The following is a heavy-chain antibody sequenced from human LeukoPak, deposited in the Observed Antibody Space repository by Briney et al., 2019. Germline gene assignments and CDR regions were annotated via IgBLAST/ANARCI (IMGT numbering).Heavy chain of an antibody. V-gene: IGHV3-48*03. CDR3: AYGLYGSGSFDY. D-gene: IGHD3-10*01. CDR1: GFTFSSYE. J-gene: IGHJ4*02. Sequence: GGSLRLSCAASGFTFSSYEMNWVRQAPGKGLEWVSYISSSGSTIYYADSVKGRFTISRDNAKNSLYLQMNSLRAEDTAVYYCAYGLYGSGSFDYWGQGTLVTVSS. CDR2: ISSSGSTI.